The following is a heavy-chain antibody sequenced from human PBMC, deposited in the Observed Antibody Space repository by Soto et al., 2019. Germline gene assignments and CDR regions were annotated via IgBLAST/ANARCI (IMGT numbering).Heavy chain of an antibody. J-gene: IGHJ4*02. CDR2: IYHSGST. D-gene: IGHD3-10*01. V-gene: IGHV4-30-2*01. CDR1: GGSISSGGYS. CDR3: ARDQYGSGSYYN. Sequence: TLSLTCAFSGGSISSGGYSWSWIRQPPGKGLEWIGYIYHSGSTYYNPSLKSRVTISVDRSKNQFSLKLSSVTAADTAVYYCARDQYGSGSYYNWGQGTLVTVSS.